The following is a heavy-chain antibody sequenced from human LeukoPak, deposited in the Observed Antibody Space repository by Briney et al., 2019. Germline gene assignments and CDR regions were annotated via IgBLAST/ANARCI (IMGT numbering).Heavy chain of an antibody. J-gene: IGHJ4*02. CDR3: ARRAISRSWYRQGEYYFDY. CDR1: GGSFSGYY. D-gene: IGHD6-13*01. V-gene: IGHV4-34*01. Sequence: SETLSLTCAVYGGSFSGYYWSWIRQPPGKGLEWIGEINHSGSTNYNPSLKSRVTISVDTSKNQFSLKLSSVTAADTAVYYCARRAISRSWYRQGEYYFDYWGQGTLVTVSS. CDR2: INHSGST.